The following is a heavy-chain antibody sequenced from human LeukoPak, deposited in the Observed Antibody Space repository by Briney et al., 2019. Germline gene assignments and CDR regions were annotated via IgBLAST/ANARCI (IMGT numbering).Heavy chain of an antibody. CDR2: ISYDGSNK. CDR1: GFTFSSYG. V-gene: IGHV3-30*18. J-gene: IGHJ5*02. CDR3: AKDWIGIAAAGTRYYNRNPRNWFDP. D-gene: IGHD6-13*01. Sequence: PGRSLRLSCAASGFTFSSYGMHWVRQAPGKGLEWVAVISYDGSNKYYADSVKGRFTISRDNSKNTLYLQMNSLRAEDTAVYYCAKDWIGIAAAGTRYYNRNPRNWFDPWGQGTLVTVSS.